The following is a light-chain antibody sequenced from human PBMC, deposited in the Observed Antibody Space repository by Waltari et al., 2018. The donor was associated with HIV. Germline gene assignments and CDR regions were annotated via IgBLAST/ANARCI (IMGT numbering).Light chain of an antibody. CDR1: QNVDDK. CDR3: QQYHHWPPLT. J-gene: IGKJ4*01. V-gene: IGKV3D-15*01. Sequence: DILLTQSPATISVSPGGRVTVSCRASQNVDDKLASYQQKPGQSPRLLIYHSSVRAAGVPTRFGGAGSATNFTLTITSLQSEDFALYFCQQYHHWPPLTFGGGSRVELK. CDR2: HSS.